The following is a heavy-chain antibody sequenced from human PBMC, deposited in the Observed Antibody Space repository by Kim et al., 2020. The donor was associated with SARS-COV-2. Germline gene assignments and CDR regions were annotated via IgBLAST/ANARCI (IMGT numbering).Heavy chain of an antibody. Sequence: ASVKVSCKATGYIFTHYGITWVRQAPGQGLEWMGWISTHNGNTNYAQTFQGRVAMTTDTSTTTAYMELRSLRSEDSAIYYCARQGVGSSYLSMWGQGTLVTVSS. J-gene: IGHJ4*02. CDR3: ARQGVGSSYLSM. V-gene: IGHV1-18*01. CDR2: ISTHNGNT. CDR1: GYIFTHYG. D-gene: IGHD3-10*01.